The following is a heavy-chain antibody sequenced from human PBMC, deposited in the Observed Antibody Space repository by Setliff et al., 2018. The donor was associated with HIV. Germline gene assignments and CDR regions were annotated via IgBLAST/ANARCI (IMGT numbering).Heavy chain of an antibody. CDR2: INTSGST. D-gene: IGHD3-22*01. CDR3: ARGRKSYYDSSGYYYFDY. J-gene: IGHJ4*02. V-gene: IGHV4-4*07. Sequence: SETLSLTCTVSSGSISSYYWSWIRQPAGKGLEWIGRINTSGSTNYSPSLKSRVAMSVDTSKNQFSLKVTSVTAADTAVYYCARGRKSYYDSSGYYYFDYWGQGTLVTVSS. CDR1: SGSISSYY.